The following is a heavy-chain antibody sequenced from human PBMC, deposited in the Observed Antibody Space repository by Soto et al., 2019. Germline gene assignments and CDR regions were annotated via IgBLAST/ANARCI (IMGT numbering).Heavy chain of an antibody. CDR2: ISWKDDK. D-gene: IGHD4-17*01. J-gene: IGHJ4*02. V-gene: IGHV2-5*01. Sequence: QITLEESGPTLVKPTQTLTLTCTFSGFSLSTSGAGVGWICQPAGKALEWLALISWKDDKRYNPGLKSRLSITKDTSKSQVVLTMTNVDPVDTATYFCAHRYGGNFYRWYFDFWGQGTLVTVSS. CDR3: AHRYGGNFYRWYFDF. CDR1: GFSLSTSGAG.